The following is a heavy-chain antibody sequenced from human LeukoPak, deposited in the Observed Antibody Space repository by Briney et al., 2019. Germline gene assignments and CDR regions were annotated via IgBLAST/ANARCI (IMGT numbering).Heavy chain of an antibody. Sequence: GGSLRLSCAASGFTFDDYTMHWVRQAPGKGLEWVSGISWNSGSIGYADSVKGRFTISRDNAKNTLYLQMNSLRDEDTAVFYCARSRYDYIWGIDYWGQGTLVTISS. CDR2: ISWNSGSI. CDR3: ARSRYDYIWGIDY. CDR1: GFTFDDYT. V-gene: IGHV3-9*01. D-gene: IGHD3-16*01. J-gene: IGHJ4*02.